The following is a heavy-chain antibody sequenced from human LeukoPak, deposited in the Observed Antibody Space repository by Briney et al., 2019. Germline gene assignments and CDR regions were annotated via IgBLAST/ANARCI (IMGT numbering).Heavy chain of an antibody. CDR1: GFTAGGYA. D-gene: IGHD4-17*01. Sequence: GGSLRLSCAISGFTAGGYAMNWVRQAPGKGLEWDSSISWSGSYIYYADSVRGRFTISRDNAKSSVYLQMDSLRAEDTAVYYCAKDAQYGDEYFDYWGQGTLVTVSS. CDR2: ISWSGSYI. CDR3: AKDAQYGDEYFDY. J-gene: IGHJ4*02. V-gene: IGHV3-21*01.